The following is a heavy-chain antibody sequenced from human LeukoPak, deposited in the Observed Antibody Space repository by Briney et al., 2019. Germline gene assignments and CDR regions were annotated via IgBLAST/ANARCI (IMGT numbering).Heavy chain of an antibody. D-gene: IGHD3-3*01. V-gene: IGHV4-59*01. CDR2: IYYSGST. J-gene: IGHJ5*02. Sequence: SETLSLTCTVSGGSISSYYWSWIRQPPGKGLEWMGYIYYSGSTNYNPSLKSRVTISVDTSKNQFSLKLSSVTAADTAVYYCARYAFSDYDFWSGYYTGFDPWGQGTLVTVSS. CDR1: GGSISSYY. CDR3: ARYAFSDYDFWSGYYTGFDP.